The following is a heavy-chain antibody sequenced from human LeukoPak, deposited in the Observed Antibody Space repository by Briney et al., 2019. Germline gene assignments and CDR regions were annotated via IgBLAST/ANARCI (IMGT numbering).Heavy chain of an antibody. Sequence: GGSLRLSCAASGLTFRNYAMHWVRQAPGGRLEWVAVIWFDGTEKYYAASVMGRFTISRDSSENTLYLQMNGLRTEDTAVYYCARVNGPNSGYYYTLDLWGQGTPVTVSS. D-gene: IGHD3-22*01. CDR1: GLTFRNYA. CDR2: IWFDGTEK. V-gene: IGHV3-33*01. CDR3: ARVNGPNSGYYYTLDL. J-gene: IGHJ5*02.